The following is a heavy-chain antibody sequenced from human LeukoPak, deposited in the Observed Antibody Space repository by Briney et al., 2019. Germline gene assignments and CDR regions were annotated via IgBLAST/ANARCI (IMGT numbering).Heavy chain of an antibody. CDR1: GYSFASYW. D-gene: IGHD5-18*01. CDR3: AKTREYSYRNAFDI. Sequence: GESLKFSCKGSGYSFASYWIGWVRQMPGKGLEWMGIIYPGDSDTRYSPSFQGQVTISADKSISTAYLQWSSLKASDTAMYYCAKTREYSYRNAFDIWGQGTMVTVSS. CDR2: IYPGDSDT. J-gene: IGHJ3*02. V-gene: IGHV5-51*01.